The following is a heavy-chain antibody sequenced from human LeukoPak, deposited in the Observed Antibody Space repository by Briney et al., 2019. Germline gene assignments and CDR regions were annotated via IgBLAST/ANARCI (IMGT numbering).Heavy chain of an antibody. CDR2: INPNSGGT. D-gene: IGHD2-2*01. CDR3: ARVPIWGYCSSTSCYSKGFDP. J-gene: IGHJ5*02. Sequence: ASVNVSCKASGYTFTGYYMHWVRQAPGQGLEWMGWINPNSGGTNYAQKFQGRVTITRDTSISTAYMELSRLRSDDTAVYYCARVPIWGYCSSTSCYSKGFDPWGQGTLVTVSS. CDR1: GYTFTGYY. V-gene: IGHV1-2*02.